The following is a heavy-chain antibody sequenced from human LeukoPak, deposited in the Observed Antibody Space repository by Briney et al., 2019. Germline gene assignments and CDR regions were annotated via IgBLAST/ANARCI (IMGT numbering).Heavy chain of an antibody. CDR2: IRQDGSEK. J-gene: IGHJ6*03. CDR3: AREYCSSTSCYLVYYYYYYMDV. V-gene: IGHV3-7*01. Sequence: QTGGSLRLSCAASGFTFSSYWMSWVRQAPGRGLEWVANIRQDGSEKYYVDSVKGRFTSSRDNAKNSLYLQMNSLRAEDTAVYYCAREYCSSTSCYLVYYYYYYMDVWGKGTTVTVSS. D-gene: IGHD2-2*01. CDR1: GFTFSSYW.